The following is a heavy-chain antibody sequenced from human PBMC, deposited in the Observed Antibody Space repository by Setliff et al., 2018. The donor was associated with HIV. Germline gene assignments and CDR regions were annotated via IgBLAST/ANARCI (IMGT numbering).Heavy chain of an antibody. V-gene: IGHV1-2*06. Sequence: GASVKVSCKTSGYTFTGFYINWVRQAPGKGLEWMGRISPNGDQTRPARKFQGRVTMATETSITTAYMELTNLRSDDTAVYYCARDPRQWLGGIYGNYYMDVWGKGTTVTVSS. CDR2: ISPNGDQT. CDR1: GYTFTGFY. J-gene: IGHJ6*03. D-gene: IGHD6-19*01. CDR3: ARDPRQWLGGIYGNYYMDV.